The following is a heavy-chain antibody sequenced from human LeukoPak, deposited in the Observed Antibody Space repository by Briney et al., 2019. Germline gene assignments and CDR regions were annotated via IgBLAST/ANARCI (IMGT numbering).Heavy chain of an antibody. CDR2: IYYSGST. D-gene: IGHD6-13*01. V-gene: IGHV4-30-4*08. CDR1: GGSISSGDYY. J-gene: IGHJ6*03. Sequence: SQTLSLTCTVSGGSISSGDYYWSWFRQPPGKAREWIVYIYYSGSTYYNPSLKSRVTISVDTSKNQFSLKLSSVTAADSAVYYCASPRNVSSQQHYYYYPALWGKGTTITVSS. CDR3: ASPRNVSSQQHYYYYPAL.